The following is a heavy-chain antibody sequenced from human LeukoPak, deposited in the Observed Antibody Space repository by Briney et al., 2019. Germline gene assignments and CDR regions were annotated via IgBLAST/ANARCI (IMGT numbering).Heavy chain of an antibody. V-gene: IGHV1-18*01. Sequence: GASVKVSCKASGYTFTSYGISWVRQAPGRGLEWMGWISAYNGNTNYAQKLQGRVTMTTDTSTSTAYMELRSLRSDDTAVYYCARNIQYSSSWGYFDYWGQGTLVTVSS. D-gene: IGHD6-13*01. CDR3: ARNIQYSSSWGYFDY. CDR1: GYTFTSYG. J-gene: IGHJ4*02. CDR2: ISAYNGNT.